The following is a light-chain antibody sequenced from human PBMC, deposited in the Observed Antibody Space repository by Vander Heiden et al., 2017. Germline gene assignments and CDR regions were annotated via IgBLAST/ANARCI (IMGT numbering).Light chain of an antibody. CDR1: SLQSYY. CDR3: NSRDSSGNHWV. CDR2: GKN. Sequence: SSELTQDPAVSVALGQTVRITCQGDSLQSYYASWYQQKPGQAPVLVTYGKNNRPSGIPDRFSGSSSGNTASLTITGAQAEDEADYYCNSRDSSGNHWVFGGGTKLTVL. J-gene: IGLJ3*02. V-gene: IGLV3-19*01.